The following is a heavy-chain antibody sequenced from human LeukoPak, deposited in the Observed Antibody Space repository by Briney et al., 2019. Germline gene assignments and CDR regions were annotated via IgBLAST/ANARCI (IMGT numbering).Heavy chain of an antibody. D-gene: IGHD6-13*01. Sequence: PGGSLRLSCAASGFTFSSYGMSWVRQAPGKGLEWVSAISGSGGSTYYADSVKGRFTISRDDSKNTLYLQMNSLRAEDTAVYYCAKDGPGYSSSWYTQYYFDYWGQGTLVTVSS. CDR2: ISGSGGST. V-gene: IGHV3-23*01. CDR1: GFTFSSYG. CDR3: AKDGPGYSSSWYTQYYFDY. J-gene: IGHJ4*02.